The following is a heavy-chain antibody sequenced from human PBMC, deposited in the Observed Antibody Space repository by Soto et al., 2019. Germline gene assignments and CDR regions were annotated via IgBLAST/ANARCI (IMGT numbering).Heavy chain of an antibody. CDR3: ARDLTVSSSWYFYYYGMDV. D-gene: IGHD6-13*01. CDR2: ISYDGSNK. Sequence: PGWSLRLSCAASGFTFSSYAMHWVRQAPGKGLEWVAVISYDGSNKYYADSVKGRFTISRDNSKNTLYLQMNSLRAEDTAVYYCARDLTVSSSWYFYYYGMDVWGQGTTVTVPS. V-gene: IGHV3-30-3*01. J-gene: IGHJ6*02. CDR1: GFTFSSYA.